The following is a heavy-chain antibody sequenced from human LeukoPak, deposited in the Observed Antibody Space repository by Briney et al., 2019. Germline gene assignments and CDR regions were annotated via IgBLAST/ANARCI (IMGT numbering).Heavy chain of an antibody. CDR3: ASDAEGYCSSTSCYHDAFDI. V-gene: IGHV1-69*13. J-gene: IGHJ3*02. Sequence: SVKVSCKASGGTFISYAISWVRPAPGQGLEWMGGIIPIFGTANYAQKFQGRVTITADESTSTAYMELSSLRSEDTAVYYCASDAEGYCSSTSCYHDAFDIWGQGTMVTVSS. D-gene: IGHD2-2*01. CDR1: GGTFISYA. CDR2: IIPIFGTA.